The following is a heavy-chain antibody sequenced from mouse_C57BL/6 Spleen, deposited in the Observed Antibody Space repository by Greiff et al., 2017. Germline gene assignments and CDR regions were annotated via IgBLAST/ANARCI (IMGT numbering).Heavy chain of an antibody. CDR3: ARKSGNWAFDD. CDR1: GYTFTSYW. Sequence: QVQLQQPGAELVKPGASVKLSCTASGYTFTSYWMQWVKQRPGQGLEWIGEIDPSDSYTNYNPKFKGKATLTVDTSSSTAYMQLSSLTSEDSAVXYCARKSGNWAFDDWGQGTTLTVSS. CDR2: IDPSDSYT. J-gene: IGHJ2*01. V-gene: IGHV1-50*01. D-gene: IGHD4-1*01.